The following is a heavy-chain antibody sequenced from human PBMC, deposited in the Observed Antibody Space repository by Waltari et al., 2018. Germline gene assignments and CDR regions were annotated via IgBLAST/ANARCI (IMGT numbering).Heavy chain of an antibody. V-gene: IGHV3-7*01. Sequence: ELQLVESGGGLVQPGRSLKLSCSASGFVFNNYWMCWVRQAPGKGLAWGANINQYGREEHYVDSAKGRFTISRDNAKNAVYLQMNSLSAGDTSVYYCARGDSWAFDIWGQGTMVTVAS. J-gene: IGHJ3*02. CDR3: ARGDSWAFDI. CDR2: INQYGREE. CDR1: GFVFNNYW. D-gene: IGHD4-4*01.